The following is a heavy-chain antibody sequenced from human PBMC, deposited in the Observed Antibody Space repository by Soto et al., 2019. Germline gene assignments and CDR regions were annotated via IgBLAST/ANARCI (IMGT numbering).Heavy chain of an antibody. CDR1: GFTFSNFD. D-gene: IGHD5-12*01. CDR3: ARAARWLQSRYFDL. Sequence: EVQLVESGGGLVQPGESLRLSCAASGFTFSNFDMHWVRQTTGKGLEWVSAIDIAGATYYADSVKGRFTITREKAKNSLYLQMNSLRADDTAVYYCARAARWLQSRYFDLWGRVTLVTVSS. V-gene: IGHV3-13*01. J-gene: IGHJ2*01. CDR2: IDIAGAT.